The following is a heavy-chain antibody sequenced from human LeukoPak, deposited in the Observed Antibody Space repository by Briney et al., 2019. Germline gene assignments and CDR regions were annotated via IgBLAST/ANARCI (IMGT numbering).Heavy chain of an antibody. Sequence: GGSLRLSCAASGFTFSSYSMNWVRQAQGKGLEWVSFISSSSSYIYSADSVKGRFTISRDNAKNSQYMHMKSLRAEDKDVYYFARTPRPFIGVGKVDGGANWFNPCGEGSLVTVSS. CDR2: ISSSSSYI. D-gene: IGHD3-3*01. J-gene: IGHJ5*02. CDR3: ARTPRPFIGVGKVDGGANWFNP. CDR1: GFTFSSYS. V-gene: IGHV3-21*01.